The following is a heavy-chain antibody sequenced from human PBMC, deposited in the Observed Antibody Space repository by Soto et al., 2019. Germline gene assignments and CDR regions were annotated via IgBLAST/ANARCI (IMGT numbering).Heavy chain of an antibody. CDR3: ARGERYNRRYCSSTRCGYGMDV. V-gene: IGHV1-69*01. CDR1: GGTFSSYA. J-gene: IGHJ6*02. CDR2: IIPIFGTA. Sequence: QVQLVQSGAEVKKPGSSVKVSCKASGGTFSSYAISWVRQAPGQGLEWMGGIIPIFGTANYAQKFQGRVTNTADESTSTAYKELSKLRSEDKAVYYCARGERYNRRYCSSTRCGYGMDVWGQGTTVTVSS. D-gene: IGHD2-2*01.